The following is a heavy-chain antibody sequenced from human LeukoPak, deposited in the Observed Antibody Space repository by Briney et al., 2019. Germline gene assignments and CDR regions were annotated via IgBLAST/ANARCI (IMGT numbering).Heavy chain of an antibody. Sequence: GGSLRLSCAASGFTFSSYSMDWVRQAPGKGLEWVSCITRSSVYIYYADSVKGRFTISRDNAKNSLYLQMNSLRAEDTAVYYCARGRYDSSGSYSLFDYWGQGTLVTVSS. J-gene: IGHJ4*02. CDR1: GFTFSSYS. CDR3: ARGRYDSSGSYSLFDY. D-gene: IGHD3-22*01. V-gene: IGHV3-21*01. CDR2: ITRSSVYI.